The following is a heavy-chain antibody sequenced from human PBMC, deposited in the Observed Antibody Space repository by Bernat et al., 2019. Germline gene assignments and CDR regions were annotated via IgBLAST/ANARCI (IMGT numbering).Heavy chain of an antibody. Sequence: EVQLVESGGGLVQPGGSLRLSCAASGFTFSSYWMHWVRQAPGKGLVWVSRINSDGSSTSYAGSGKGRLTISRDNAKTTLYLQMNSLRAEDTAVYYCARDYGQYSSSWYGVDNWFDHWGQGTLVTVSS. CDR1: GFTFSSYW. D-gene: IGHD6-13*01. CDR3: ARDYGQYSSSWYGVDNWFDH. CDR2: INSDGSST. V-gene: IGHV3-74*01. J-gene: IGHJ5*02.